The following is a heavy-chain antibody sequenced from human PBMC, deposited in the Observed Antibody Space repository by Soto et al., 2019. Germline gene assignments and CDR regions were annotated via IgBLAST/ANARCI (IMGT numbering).Heavy chain of an antibody. V-gene: IGHV3-48*03. Sequence: EVQLVESGGGLVQPGGSLRLSCAGSGFTFNSHGMTWVRQAPGKGLEWISSISSSGGSIYYADSVKGRFTVSRDNAKNSLYLQRSRMGAVDTFLSYWPSSWGLYCSISTCYSPIFDHCDPGTLVTFAS. CDR1: GFTFNSHG. J-gene: IGHJ5*02. CDR2: ISSSGGSI. D-gene: IGHD3-3*02. CDR3: PSSWGLYCSISTCYSPIFDH.